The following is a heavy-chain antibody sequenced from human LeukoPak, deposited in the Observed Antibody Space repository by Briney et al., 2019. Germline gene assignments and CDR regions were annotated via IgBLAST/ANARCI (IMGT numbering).Heavy chain of an antibody. CDR1: GGSISSYY. Sequence: SETLSLTCTVSGGSISSYYWSWIRQPPGKGLEWIGYIYYSGSTNYNPSLKSRVTISVDTSKNQFSLKLSSVTAADTAVYYCARVRFTMSAFDIWGQGTMVTVSS. CDR3: ARVRFTMSAFDI. CDR2: IYYSGST. J-gene: IGHJ3*02. V-gene: IGHV4-59*01. D-gene: IGHD3-22*01.